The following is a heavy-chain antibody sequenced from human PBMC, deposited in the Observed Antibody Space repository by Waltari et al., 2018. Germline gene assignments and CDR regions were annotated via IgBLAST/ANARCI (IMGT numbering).Heavy chain of an antibody. CDR2: INSNTGGT. CDR1: GYNFNGHY. J-gene: IGHJ6*03. D-gene: IGHD3-10*01. CDR3: ARDGSRSYWYYMDV. Sequence: QVQLVQSGAEVKNPGASVKVSCQASGYNFNGHYIHWVRQAPGQGLEWLGCINSNTGGTKYARKFQGRITMTRAASITTVYMELSSLRSDDTAVYYCARDGSRSYWYYMDVWGKGTTVTISS. V-gene: IGHV1-2*02.